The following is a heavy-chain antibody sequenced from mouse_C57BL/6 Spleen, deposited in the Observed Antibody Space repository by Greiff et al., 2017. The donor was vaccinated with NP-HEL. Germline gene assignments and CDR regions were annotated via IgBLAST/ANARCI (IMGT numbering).Heavy chain of an antibody. Sequence: VQLKESGGGLVKPGGSLKLSCAASGFTFSDYGMHWVRQAPEKGLEWVAYISSGSSTIYYADTVKGRFTISRDNAKNTLFLQMTSLRSEDTAMYYCARPYGNYLPWFAYWGQGTLVTVSA. CDR1: GFTFSDYG. J-gene: IGHJ3*01. V-gene: IGHV5-17*01. CDR3: ARPYGNYLPWFAY. D-gene: IGHD2-10*02. CDR2: ISSGSSTI.